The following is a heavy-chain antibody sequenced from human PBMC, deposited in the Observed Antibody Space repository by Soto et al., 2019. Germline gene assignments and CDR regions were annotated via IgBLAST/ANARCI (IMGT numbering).Heavy chain of an antibody. Sequence: GSLRLSCAASGFTFNHYAMRWVRQAPGRGLEWVAGISASGDRTDYADSVKGRFTISRDNSKSTLFLQVDSLRAEDTAVYYCAKRRAPANSAGGDMDVWGQGTTVTVSS. V-gene: IGHV3-23*01. J-gene: IGHJ6*02. CDR3: AKRRAPANSAGGDMDV. D-gene: IGHD3-16*01. CDR1: GFTFNHYA. CDR2: ISASGDRT.